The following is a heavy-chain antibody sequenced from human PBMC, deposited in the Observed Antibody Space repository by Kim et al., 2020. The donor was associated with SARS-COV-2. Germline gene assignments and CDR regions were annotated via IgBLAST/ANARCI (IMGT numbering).Heavy chain of an antibody. D-gene: IGHD5-12*01. V-gene: IGHV4-59*01. CDR2: IYYSGSS. CDR3: ARGGMSVEMATITYYYGMDV. Sequence: SETLSLTCTVSGGSISSYYWSWIRQPPGKGLEWIGYIYYSGSSNYNPSLKSRVTISVDTSKNQFSLKLSSVTAADTAVYYCARGGMSVEMATITYYYGMDVWGQGTTVTVSS. CDR1: GGSISSYY. J-gene: IGHJ6*02.